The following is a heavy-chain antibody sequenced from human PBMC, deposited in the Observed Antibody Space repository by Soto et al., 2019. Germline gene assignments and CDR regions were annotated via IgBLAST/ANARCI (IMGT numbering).Heavy chain of an antibody. CDR2: VLTNGGA. V-gene: IGHV4-4*07. Sequence: QVQLQQSGPGLVKPSETLSLICTVSGASVNNYYWSWIRQPAGGGLEWIGRVLTNGGANYNPSLKSRVTMSVDTSNNQFSLNLRSVTAADTAVYFCARDFTTNYYNYGLDVWGQGTTVTVAS. CDR1: GASVNNYY. CDR3: ARDFTTNYYNYGLDV. J-gene: IGHJ6*02.